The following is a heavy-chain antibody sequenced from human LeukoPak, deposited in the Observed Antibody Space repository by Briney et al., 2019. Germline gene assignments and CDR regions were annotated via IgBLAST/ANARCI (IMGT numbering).Heavy chain of an antibody. CDR1: GGSISSYY. CDR3: ARARRTAMIMFDY. V-gene: IGHV4-59*01. Sequence: PSETLSLTCTVSGGSISSYYWSWIRQPPGKGLEGIGYIYYSGSTNYNPSLKSRVTISVDTSKNQFSLKLSSVTAADTAVYYCARARRTAMIMFDYWGQGTLVTVSS. D-gene: IGHD5-18*01. CDR2: IYYSGST. J-gene: IGHJ4*02.